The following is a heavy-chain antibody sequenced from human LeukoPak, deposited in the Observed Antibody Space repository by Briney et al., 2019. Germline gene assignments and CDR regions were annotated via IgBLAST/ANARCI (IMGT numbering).Heavy chain of an antibody. D-gene: IGHD3-9*01. V-gene: IGHV3-21*01. J-gene: IGHJ4*02. CDR1: GFTFSSYS. CDR3: ARYYDILTGYDRDFDY. CDR2: ISSSSSYI. Sequence: GGSLRLSCAAPGFTFSSYSMNWLRQAPGKGLEWVSSISSSSSYIYNADSVKGRFTTSRDNAKNTLNLQMNSLRAEDTAVYYCARYYDILTGYDRDFDYWGQGTLVTVSS.